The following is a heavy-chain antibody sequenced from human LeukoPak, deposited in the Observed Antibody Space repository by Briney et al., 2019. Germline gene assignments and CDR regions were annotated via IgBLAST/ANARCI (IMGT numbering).Heavy chain of an antibody. CDR3: ATSAGSSSSWEFDY. Sequence: GESLKISCKGSGYSFDKYWIGWVRQMPEKGLEWMGIIYPGDSDTRYSPSFQGQVTISADKSISTAYLQWSSLKASDTAIYYCATSAGSSSSWEFDYWGQGTLVTVSS. J-gene: IGHJ4*02. D-gene: IGHD6-13*01. V-gene: IGHV5-51*01. CDR1: GYSFDKYW. CDR2: IYPGDSDT.